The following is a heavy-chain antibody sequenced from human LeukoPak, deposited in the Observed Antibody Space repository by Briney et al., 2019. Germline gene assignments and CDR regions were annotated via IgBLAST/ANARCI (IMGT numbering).Heavy chain of an antibody. Sequence: SGTLSLTCTVSGGSISSYYWSWIRQPPGKGLEWIGYIYYSGSTNYNPSLKSRVTISVDTSKNQFSLKLSSVTAADTAVYYCARGYYYDSSGYSQEGAYTVDYWGQGTLVTVS. V-gene: IGHV4-59*01. D-gene: IGHD3-22*01. J-gene: IGHJ4*02. CDR1: GGSISSYY. CDR2: IYYSGST. CDR3: ARGYYYDSSGYSQEGAYTVDY.